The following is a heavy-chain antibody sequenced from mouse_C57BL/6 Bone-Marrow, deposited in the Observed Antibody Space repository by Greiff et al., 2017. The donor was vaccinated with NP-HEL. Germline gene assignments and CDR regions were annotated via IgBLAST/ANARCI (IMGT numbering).Heavy chain of an antibody. CDR2: ISNGGGST. J-gene: IGHJ1*03. CDR1: GFTFSDYY. D-gene: IGHD1-1*01. V-gene: IGHV5-12*01. CDR3: ARGITTVVAHWYFDV. Sequence: HLVESGGGLVQPGGSLKLSCAASGFTFSDYYMYWVRQTPEKRLEWVAYISNGGGSTYYPDTVKGRFTISRDNAKNTLYLQMSRLKSEDTAMYYCARGITTVVAHWYFDVWGTGTTVTVSS.